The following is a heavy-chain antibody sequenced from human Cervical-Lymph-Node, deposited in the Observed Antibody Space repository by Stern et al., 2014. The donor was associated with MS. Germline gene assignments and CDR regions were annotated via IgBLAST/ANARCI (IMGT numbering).Heavy chain of an antibody. CDR3: ARRYNSGWLFDY. V-gene: IGHV5-51*01. D-gene: IGHD6-19*01. Sequence: EVQLVESGAEVKKPGESLKISCQTSGYSFSTYWIGWVRQMPGKGLEWMGLIHPDDSDTRYSPSFQGQVTISVDKSINIAYLQWSSLKASDTAMYYCARRYNSGWLFDYWGQGTLVTVSS. J-gene: IGHJ4*02. CDR2: IHPDDSDT. CDR1: GYSFSTYW.